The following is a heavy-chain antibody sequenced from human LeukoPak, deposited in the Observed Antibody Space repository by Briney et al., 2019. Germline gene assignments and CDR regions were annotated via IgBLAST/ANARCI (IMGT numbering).Heavy chain of an antibody. Sequence: ASVKVSCTASGYTFTRYDINWVRQATGQGLEWMGWINLNSGNTGYAQKFQGRVTITRDTSIRTAYMEVSSLRSEDTAVYYCARIRDGVGIYVGAPFDYWGQGTLVTVSS. D-gene: IGHD3-3*01. CDR2: INLNSGNT. CDR3: ARIRDGVGIYVGAPFDY. CDR1: GYTFTRYD. V-gene: IGHV1-8*03. J-gene: IGHJ4*02.